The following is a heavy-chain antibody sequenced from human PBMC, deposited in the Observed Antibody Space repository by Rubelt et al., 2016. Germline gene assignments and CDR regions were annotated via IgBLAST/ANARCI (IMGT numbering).Heavy chain of an antibody. CDR2: ISYDGSNK. Sequence: QVQLVESGGGVVQPGRSLRLSCAASGFTFSSYAMHWVRQAPGKGLEWVAVISYDGSNKYYADSVKGRFTISRDNSKNTLYLQMYSLRAADTAVYYCARARGNDLSLAYWGQGALVTVSS. D-gene: IGHD1-1*01. CDR3: ARARGNDLSLAY. CDR1: GFTFSSYA. J-gene: IGHJ4*02. V-gene: IGHV3-30*04.